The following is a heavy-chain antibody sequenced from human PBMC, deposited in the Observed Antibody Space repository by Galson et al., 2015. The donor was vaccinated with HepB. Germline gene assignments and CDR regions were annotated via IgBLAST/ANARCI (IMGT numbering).Heavy chain of an antibody. CDR1: GFTFSSYG. CDR3: ARRSNHHSSGASEAFDI. J-gene: IGHJ3*02. CDR2: IWYDGSNK. V-gene: IGHV3-33*01. Sequence: SLRLSCAASGFTFSSYGMHWVRQAPGKGLEWVAVIWYDGSNKYYADSVKGRFTISRDNSKNTLYLQMNSLRAGDTAVYYCARRSNHHSSGASEAFDIWGQGTMVTVSS. D-gene: IGHD3-22*01.